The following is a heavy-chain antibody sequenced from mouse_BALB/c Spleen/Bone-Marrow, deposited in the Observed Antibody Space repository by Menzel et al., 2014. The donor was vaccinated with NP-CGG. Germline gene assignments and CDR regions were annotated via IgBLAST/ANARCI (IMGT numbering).Heavy chain of an antibody. J-gene: IGHJ4*01. CDR2: IDPANGNT. Sequence: EVQGVEAGAELVKPGASVKLSCTASGFNIKDTYMYWVKQRPEQGLEWIGRIDPANGNTKYDPKFQGKATITADTSSNTAYLQLSSLTSEDTAVYYCARYRYYGSSYAVDYWGQGTSVTVSS. CDR1: GFNIKDTY. D-gene: IGHD1-1*01. CDR3: ARYRYYGSSYAVDY. V-gene: IGHV14-3*02.